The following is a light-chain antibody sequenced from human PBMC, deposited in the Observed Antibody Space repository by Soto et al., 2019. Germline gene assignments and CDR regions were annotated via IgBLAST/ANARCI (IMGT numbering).Light chain of an antibody. CDR2: DAS. Sequence: DIQVTQSPSTLSASVGDRVTITCRASQSISSWLAWFQQKPGKAPKLLIYDASSLESGVPSRFSGSGSGTEFSLTISSLQPDDFATYHCQQYSTYRWTFGQGTKVDI. J-gene: IGKJ1*01. V-gene: IGKV1-5*01. CDR1: QSISSW. CDR3: QQYSTYRWT.